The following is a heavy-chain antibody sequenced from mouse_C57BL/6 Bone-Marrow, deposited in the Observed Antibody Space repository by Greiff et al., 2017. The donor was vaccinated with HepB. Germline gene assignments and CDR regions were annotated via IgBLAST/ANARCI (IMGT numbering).Heavy chain of an antibody. Sequence: QVQLKQPGAELVMPGASVKLSCKASGYTFTSYWMHWVKQRPGQGLEWIGEIDPSDSYTNYNQKFKGKSTLTVDKSSSPAYMQLSSLTSEDSAVYSCAMEFITTVVTTYYFDYWGQGTTLTVSS. J-gene: IGHJ2*01. CDR1: GYTFTSYW. CDR2: IDPSDSYT. CDR3: AMEFITTVVTTYYFDY. V-gene: IGHV1-69*01. D-gene: IGHD1-1*01.